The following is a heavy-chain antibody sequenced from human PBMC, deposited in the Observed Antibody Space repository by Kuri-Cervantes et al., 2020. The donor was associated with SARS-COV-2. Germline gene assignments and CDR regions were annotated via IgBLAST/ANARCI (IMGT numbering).Heavy chain of an antibody. J-gene: IGHJ5*02. CDR2: ISGSGGST. V-gene: IGHV3-23*01. Sequence: LSLTCAASGFTFSSYAMSWVRQAPGKGLEWVSAISGSGGSTYYADSVKGRFTISRDNSKNTLYLQMNSLRAEDTAVYYCAKDPFGEGPNWFDPWGQGTLVTVSS. CDR3: AKDPFGEGPNWFDP. CDR1: GFTFSSYA. D-gene: IGHD3-10*01.